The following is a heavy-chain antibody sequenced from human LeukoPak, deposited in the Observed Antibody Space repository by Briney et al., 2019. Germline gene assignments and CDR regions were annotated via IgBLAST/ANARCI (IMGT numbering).Heavy chain of an antibody. V-gene: IGHV4-59*01. CDR2: IYYSGST. D-gene: IGHD3-3*01. CDR3: AGTSYYDFWSGYS. J-gene: IGHJ5*02. CDR1: GGSISSYY. Sequence: PSETLSLTCTVSGGSISSYYWSWIRQPPGKGLEWIGYIYYSGSTNYNPSLKSRVTISVDTSKNQFSLKLSSVTAADTAVYYCAGTSYYDFWSGYSWGQGTLVTVFS.